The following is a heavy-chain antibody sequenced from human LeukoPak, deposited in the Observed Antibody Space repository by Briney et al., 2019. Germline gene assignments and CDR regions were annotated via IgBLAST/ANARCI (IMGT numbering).Heavy chain of an antibody. CDR2: IYYTGST. V-gene: IGHV4-59*01. CDR3: ARGPTQNAYGSGSRWAFDI. Sequence: SETLSLTCIVSGGSIRSYYWSWIRQPPGKGLEWIGYIYYTGSTKYNPSLKSRGIISVDSSKNQFSLKLTSVTAADTAVYYCARGPTQNAYGSGSRWAFDIWGQGTMVTVSS. CDR1: GGSIRSYY. J-gene: IGHJ3*02. D-gene: IGHD3-10*01.